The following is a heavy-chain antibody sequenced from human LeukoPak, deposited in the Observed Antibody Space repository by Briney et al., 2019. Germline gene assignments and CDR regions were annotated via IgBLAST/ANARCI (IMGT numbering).Heavy chain of an antibody. CDR3: ARSSAIYRDYYYSYCMDV. CDR1: GFTVSSDY. J-gene: IGHJ6*03. D-gene: IGHD5/OR15-5a*01. Sequence: GGSLRLSCAASGFTVSSDYMDWVRQAPGKGLEWVSIIYSGGSADYADSVKGRFTISRDNSKNTLYLQMSSLRAEDTAVYYCARSSAIYRDYYYSYCMDVWGKGTTVTVSS. CDR2: IYSGGSA. V-gene: IGHV3-66*02.